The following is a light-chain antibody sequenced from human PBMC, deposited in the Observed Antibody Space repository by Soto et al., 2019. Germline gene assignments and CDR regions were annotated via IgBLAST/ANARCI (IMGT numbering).Light chain of an antibody. CDR2: GAS. CDR1: QSITTH. Sequence: IVMTQSPGTLSLSAGDRATLSCRASQSITTHLAWYQQKPGQAPRLLIFGASTRAAGIPARFSGSGSGTEFTLTISSLQSEDFAVYYCQQYSNWPLTFGGGTKVYIK. V-gene: IGKV3-15*01. J-gene: IGKJ4*01. CDR3: QQYSNWPLT.